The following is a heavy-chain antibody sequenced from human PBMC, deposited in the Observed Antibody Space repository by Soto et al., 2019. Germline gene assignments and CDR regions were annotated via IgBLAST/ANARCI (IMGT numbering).Heavy chain of an antibody. D-gene: IGHD1-26*01. V-gene: IGHV4-34*01. CDR2: INHSGSA. J-gene: IGHJ4*02. CDR3: ARGLITGSQYSGGWSYVDS. Sequence: QVQLQQSGAGLLKPSETLSLTCDVYGGSFSGYIWTWIRQTPGKGLQWIGQINHSGSANYNPSLKSRVPISVHPSNRQFSLELISVTAADTAVYYCARGLITGSQYSGGWSYVDSWGQGTQVTVSS. CDR1: GGSFSGYI.